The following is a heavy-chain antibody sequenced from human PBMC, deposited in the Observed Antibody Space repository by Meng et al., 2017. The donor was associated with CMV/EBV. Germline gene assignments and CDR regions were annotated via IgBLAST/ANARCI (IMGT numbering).Heavy chain of an antibody. CDR1: GFTFSSHA. V-gene: IGHV3-23*01. Sequence: GESLKISCAASGFTFSSHAMSWVRQAPGKGLEWVSAISGSGGSTYYADSVKGRFTISRDNSKNTLYLQMNSLRAEDTAVYYCAKGGDFWSGSNFDYWGQGTLVTVSS. D-gene: IGHD3-3*01. CDR3: AKGGDFWSGSNFDY. J-gene: IGHJ4*02. CDR2: ISGSGGST.